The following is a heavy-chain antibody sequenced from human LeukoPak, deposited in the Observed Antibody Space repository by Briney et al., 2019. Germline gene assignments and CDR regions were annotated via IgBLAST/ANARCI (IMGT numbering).Heavy chain of an antibody. J-gene: IGHJ3*02. Sequence: GGSLRLSCAASGFTFDDYGMRSVRQARGKGLEWVSGINWNGGTTDYAASVKGRFTISRDNAKNSLYLQMNSLRAEDTALYYCARGTSYYDDAFDIWGQGTMVTVSS. CDR1: GFTFDDYG. CDR3: ARGTSYYDDAFDI. D-gene: IGHD3-22*01. V-gene: IGHV3-20*04. CDR2: INWNGGTT.